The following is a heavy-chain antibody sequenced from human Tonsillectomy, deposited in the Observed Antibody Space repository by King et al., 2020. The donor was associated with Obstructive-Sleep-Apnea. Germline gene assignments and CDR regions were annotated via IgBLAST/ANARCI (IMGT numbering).Heavy chain of an antibody. J-gene: IGHJ4*02. CDR3: AKARATYGDPFDY. CDR1: GFTFSSYG. CDR2: IRYDGSNK. V-gene: IGHV3-30*02. Sequence: QLVQSGGGVVQPGGSLRLSCAASGFTFSSYGMHWVRQAPGKGLEWVAFIRYDGSNKYYADSVKGRFTISRDNSKNTLYLQMNSLRAEDTAVYYCAKARATYGDPFDYWGQGTLVTVSS. D-gene: IGHD4-17*01.